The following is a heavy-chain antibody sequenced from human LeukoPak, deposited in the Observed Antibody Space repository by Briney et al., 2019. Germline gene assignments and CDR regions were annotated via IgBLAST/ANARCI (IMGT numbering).Heavy chain of an antibody. CDR3: ATDLAATRCAFDI. J-gene: IGHJ3*02. Sequence: GASVKVSCKASGYTFTSYGISWVRQSPGQGLVWMGWISAYNGNTNYAQKLQGRVTMTTDTSTSTAYMELSSLRSKDTAVYYCATDLAATRCAFDIWGQGTMVTVSS. D-gene: IGHD2-15*01. CDR2: ISAYNGNT. CDR1: GYTFTSYG. V-gene: IGHV1-18*01.